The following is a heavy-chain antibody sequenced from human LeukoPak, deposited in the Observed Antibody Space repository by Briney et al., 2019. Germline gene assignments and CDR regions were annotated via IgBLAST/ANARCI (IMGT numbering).Heavy chain of an antibody. D-gene: IGHD5-24*01. J-gene: IGHJ5*02. CDR3: ARDRSSWEMATSPTEFDP. Sequence: PGGSLRLSCATSGFTFSSYSMNWVRQAPGKGLEWVSSISSSSSYIYYADSVKGRFTISRDNAKNSLYLQMNSLRAEDTAVYYCARDRSSWEMATSPTEFDPWGQGTLVTVSS. V-gene: IGHV3-21*01. CDR1: GFTFSSYS. CDR2: ISSSSSYI.